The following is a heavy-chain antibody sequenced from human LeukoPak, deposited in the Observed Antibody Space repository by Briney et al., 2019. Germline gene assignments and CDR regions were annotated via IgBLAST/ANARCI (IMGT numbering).Heavy chain of an antibody. V-gene: IGHV4-39*01. CDR3: ARHVDTATDYFDY. Sequence: SETLSLTCTVSGGSISSSSYYWGWIRQPPGKGLEWIGSIYYSGSPYYNPSLKSRVTISVHTSKNQFSLKLSSVTAADTAVYYCARHVDTATDYFDYWGQGTLVTVSS. CDR1: GGSISSSSYY. J-gene: IGHJ4*02. D-gene: IGHD5-18*01. CDR2: IYYSGSP.